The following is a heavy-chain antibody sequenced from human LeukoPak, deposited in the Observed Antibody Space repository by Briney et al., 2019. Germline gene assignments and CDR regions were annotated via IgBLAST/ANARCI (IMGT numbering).Heavy chain of an antibody. CDR3: ARGAKRYFDWLSKSRGDYYMDV. D-gene: IGHD3-9*01. V-gene: IGHV4-59*01. CDR1: GGAMNSYS. CDR2: IYYSGST. Sequence: SETLSLTCTVSGGAMNSYSWSWIRQPPGKGLEWIANIYYSGSTNYNPSLKSRVTISLDTSKNQFSLRLSSVTAADTAVYYCARGAKRYFDWLSKSRGDYYMDVWGKGTTVTVSS. J-gene: IGHJ6*03.